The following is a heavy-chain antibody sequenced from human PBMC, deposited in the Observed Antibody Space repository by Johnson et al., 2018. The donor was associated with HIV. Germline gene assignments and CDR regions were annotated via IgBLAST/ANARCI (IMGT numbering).Heavy chain of an antibody. CDR3: TKVWGFYYGQYHDAFDI. D-gene: IGHD3-10*01. CDR1: GFTFSSYA. CDR2: ISYDGSNK. J-gene: IGHJ3*02. V-gene: IGHV3-30-3*01. Sequence: QVQLVESGGGLIQPGGSLRLSCAASGFTFSSYAMHWVRQAPGKGLEWVAVISYDGSNKYYADSVKGRFTISRDNSKNTLYLQMNSLRPEDTAVYYCTKVWGFYYGQYHDAFDIWGQGTMVTVSS.